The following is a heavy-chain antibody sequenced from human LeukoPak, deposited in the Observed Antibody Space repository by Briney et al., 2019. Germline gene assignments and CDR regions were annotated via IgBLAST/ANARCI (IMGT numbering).Heavy chain of an antibody. J-gene: IGHJ4*02. D-gene: IGHD6-13*01. CDR3: ARMDSSSWYFDY. V-gene: IGHV3-21*01. CDR1: GFTFSSYA. Sequence: GGSLRLSCAASGFTFSSYAMSWVRQAPGKGLEWVSSISSSSSYIYYADSVKGRFTISRDNAKNSLYLRMNSLRAEDTAVYYCARMDSSSWYFDYWGQGTLVTVSS. CDR2: ISSSSSYI.